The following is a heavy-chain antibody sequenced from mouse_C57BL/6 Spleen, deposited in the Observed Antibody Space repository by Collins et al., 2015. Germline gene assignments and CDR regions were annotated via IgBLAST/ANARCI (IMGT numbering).Heavy chain of an antibody. CDR3: ARGDYYGSSLDY. Sequence: QVQLQQSGPELVKPGASVKIPCKASGYAFSSSWMNWVKQRPGKGLEWIGRIYPGDGDTKYNGKFKGKATLTADKSSSTAYMQLSSLTSEDPAVYFCARGDYYGSSLDYWGQGTTLTVSS. D-gene: IGHD1-1*01. J-gene: IGHJ2*01. V-gene: IGHV1-82*01. CDR1: GYAFSSSW. CDR2: IYPGDGDT.